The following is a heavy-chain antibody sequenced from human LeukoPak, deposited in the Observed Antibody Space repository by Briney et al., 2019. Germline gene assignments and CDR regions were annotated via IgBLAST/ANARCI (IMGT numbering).Heavy chain of an antibody. CDR2: IYYSRST. CDR3: ASSIPSKARPLYYYYYMDV. Sequence: SENVSRTCSVSAGSSSSYYWGWMRPAPGQGLEWMGYIYYSRSTNYNPPLKSRVTISVDTSKNQFSLKLSSVTAADAAVDYCASSIPSKARPLYYYYYMDVWGKGTTVTVSS. J-gene: IGHJ6*03. CDR1: AGSSSSYY. V-gene: IGHV4-59*01. D-gene: IGHD6-6*01.